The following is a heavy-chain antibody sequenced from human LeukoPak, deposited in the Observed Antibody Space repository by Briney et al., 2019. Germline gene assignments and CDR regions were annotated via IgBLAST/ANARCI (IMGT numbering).Heavy chain of an antibody. CDR2: ISYDGSNK. J-gene: IGHJ4*02. Sequence: GGSLRLSCAASGFTFSSYGMHWVRQAPGKGLEWVPVISYDGSNKYYADSVKGRFTISRDNSKNTLYLQMNSLRAEDTAVYYCAKDGEWLLPKYYFDYWGQGTLVTVSS. CDR3: AKDGEWLLPKYYFDY. V-gene: IGHV3-30*18. D-gene: IGHD3-3*01. CDR1: GFTFSSYG.